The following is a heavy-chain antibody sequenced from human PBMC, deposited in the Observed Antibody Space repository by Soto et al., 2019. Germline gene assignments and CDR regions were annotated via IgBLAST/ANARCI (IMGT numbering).Heavy chain of an antibody. V-gene: IGHV4-39*01. CDR3: XXXXXYIVVSGSFFDY. Sequence: TXSLTCTVSGGSISSSSYYWGWIRQPPGKGLEWIGSIYYSGSTHYNPSLKSRVTVSVDTSKNHFSLKLTSVTAADTAVYYXXXXXXYIVVSGSFFDYWXQGTLVTVSS. CDR2: IYYSGST. J-gene: IGHJ4*02. D-gene: IGHD3-22*01. CDR1: GGSISSSSYY.